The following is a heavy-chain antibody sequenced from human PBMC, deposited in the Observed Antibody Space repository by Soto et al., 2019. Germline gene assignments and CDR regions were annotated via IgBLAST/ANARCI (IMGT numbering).Heavy chain of an antibody. V-gene: IGHV3-23*01. J-gene: IGHJ4*02. CDR2: VRGRDGRT. D-gene: IGHD3-3*01. CDR3: AKGEWLDY. Sequence: EVQLLESGGGLVQPGASLRLSRAASGFTFTTFDMSWARQAPGKGLEWVAVVRGRDGRTSYTDSLKGRFTISKDSSKNTLYLKMTIMRDEDTALYYCAKGEWLDYWGQGTLVTVSS. CDR1: GFTFTTFD.